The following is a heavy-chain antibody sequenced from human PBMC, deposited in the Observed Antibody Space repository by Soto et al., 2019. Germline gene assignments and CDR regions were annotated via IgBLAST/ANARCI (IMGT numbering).Heavy chain of an antibody. D-gene: IGHD3-10*01. J-gene: IGHJ6*02. CDR3: ARAVRSGSYPYYYYGMDV. V-gene: IGHV3-74*01. Sequence: PGGSLRLSCAASGFTFSSFWMHWVRQAPGKGLVWVSRINSDGSSASYADSVKGRFTISRDNAKNTLYLQMNSLRAEDTAVYYCARAVRSGSYPYYYYGMDVWGRGTTVTVSS. CDR1: GFTFSSFW. CDR2: INSDGSSA.